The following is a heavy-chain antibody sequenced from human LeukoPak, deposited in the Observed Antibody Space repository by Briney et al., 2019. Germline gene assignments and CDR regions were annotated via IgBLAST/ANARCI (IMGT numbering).Heavy chain of an antibody. J-gene: IGHJ4*02. CDR2: IKQDGSDK. V-gene: IGHV3-7*04. CDR1: GFTFSNYW. Sequence: GGSLRLSCAASGFTFSNYWMSWVRQAPGKGLEWVANIKQDGSDKDYVDSVKGRFTISRDNAKNSPYLQMNSLRAEDTAVFHCARGRKFYDYWGQGTLVSVSS. D-gene: IGHD1-14*01. CDR3: ARGRKFYDY.